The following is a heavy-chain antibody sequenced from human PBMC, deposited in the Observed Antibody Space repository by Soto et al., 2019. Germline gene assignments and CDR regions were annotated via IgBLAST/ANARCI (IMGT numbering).Heavy chain of an antibody. Sequence: GSLLLSCSVPGFTFGTYSMNWVRQAAGKGLEWIAYISYDSDTIQYADSVKGRFTISRDNAKNSLYLQMNSLRDEDTAVYYCASLYYDYVWGQGTKVTVYS. J-gene: IGHJ6*02. V-gene: IGHV3-48*02. CDR2: ISYDSDTI. D-gene: IGHD3-3*01. CDR3: ASLYYDYV. CDR1: GFTFGTYS.